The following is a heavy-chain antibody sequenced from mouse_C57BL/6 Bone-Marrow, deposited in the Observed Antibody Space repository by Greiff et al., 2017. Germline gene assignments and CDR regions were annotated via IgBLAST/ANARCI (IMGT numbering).Heavy chain of an antibody. D-gene: IGHD2-3*01. CDR3: ARGWLLPFDY. CDR2: IDPSDSYT. J-gene: IGHJ2*01. V-gene: IGHV1-69*01. CDR1: DYTFTSYW. Sequence: QFQLQQPGAELVMPGASVKLSCKASDYTFTSYWMHCVKQRPGQGLEWIGEIDPSDSYTNYNQKFKGKSTLTVVKYSSTAYMQLSSLTSGDSAVYYCARGWLLPFDYWGQGTTLTVSS.